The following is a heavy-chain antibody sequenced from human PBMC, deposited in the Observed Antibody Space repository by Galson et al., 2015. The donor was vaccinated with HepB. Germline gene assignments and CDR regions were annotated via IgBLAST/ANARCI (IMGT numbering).Heavy chain of an antibody. CDR1: GYTFTSYA. Sequence: SVKVSCKASGYTFTSYAMHWVRQAPGQRLEWMGWINAGNGNTKYSQKFQGRVTITRDTSASTAYMELSSLRSEDTAVYYCARVAGPYSYGPTPLDYWGQGTLVTVSS. CDR2: INAGNGNT. CDR3: ARVAGPYSYGPTPLDY. D-gene: IGHD5-18*01. J-gene: IGHJ4*02. V-gene: IGHV1-3*01.